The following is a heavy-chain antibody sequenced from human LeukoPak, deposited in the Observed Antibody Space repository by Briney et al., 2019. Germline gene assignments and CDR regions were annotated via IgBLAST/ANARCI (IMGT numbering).Heavy chain of an antibody. CDR3: ARDMNPTHYFDY. CDR2: IYHSGCT. D-gene: IGHD3-16*01. CDR1: GFTFSSYS. Sequence: GSLRLPCAASGFTFSSYSMNWVRQAAGKGLEWIGSIYHSGCTHYNPSLKGRVTISVDTSKNDFSLKLSSVAAADTAIYYCARDMNPTHYFDYWGQGTLVTVSS. V-gene: IGHV4-38-2*02. J-gene: IGHJ4*02.